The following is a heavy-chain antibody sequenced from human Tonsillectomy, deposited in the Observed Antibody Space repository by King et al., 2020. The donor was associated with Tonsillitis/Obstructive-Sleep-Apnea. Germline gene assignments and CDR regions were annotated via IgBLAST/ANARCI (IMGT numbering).Heavy chain of an antibody. V-gene: IGHV4-34*01. J-gene: IGHJ6*03. CDR1: GGSFSGYY. CDR2: INHSGST. Sequence: VQLQQWGAGLLKPSETLSLTCAVYGGSFSGYYCSWIRQPPGKGLEWIGEINHSGSTNYNPSLKSRVTISVDTTKNQFSLKLSSVTAADTAVYYCARPRHYYMDVWGKGTTVTVSS. CDR3: ARPRHYYMDV.